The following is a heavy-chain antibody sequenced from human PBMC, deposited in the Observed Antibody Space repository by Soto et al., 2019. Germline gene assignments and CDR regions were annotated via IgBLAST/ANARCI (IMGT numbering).Heavy chain of an antibody. Sequence: LRLSCATSGFTFNTYPMTWVRQAPGKGLEWVSSISSTAGRTSSYADSVKGRFTISRDNSKNTLYLQMNSLRAEDTAVYYCARDVVVLAVAGTENYYYGMDVWGQGTTVTVSS. V-gene: IGHV3-23*01. D-gene: IGHD6-19*01. J-gene: IGHJ6*02. CDR1: GFTFNTYP. CDR3: ARDVVVLAVAGTENYYYGMDV. CDR2: ISSTAGRT.